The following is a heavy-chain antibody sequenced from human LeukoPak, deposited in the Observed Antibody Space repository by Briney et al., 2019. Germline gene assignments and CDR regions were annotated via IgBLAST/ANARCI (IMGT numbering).Heavy chain of an antibody. CDR1: VFTFSDYY. V-gene: IGHV4-38-2*02. J-gene: IGHJ4*02. Sequence: GSLRLSCTASVFTFSDYYMSWIRQAPGKGLEWIGSINHCGDIYYTPSLKSRVTISVDTSKNQFSLKLNSVTAADTAVYYCARHHHHWNWGEWGQGTLVTVSS. CDR2: INHCGDI. D-gene: IGHD7-27*01. CDR3: ARHHHHWNWGE.